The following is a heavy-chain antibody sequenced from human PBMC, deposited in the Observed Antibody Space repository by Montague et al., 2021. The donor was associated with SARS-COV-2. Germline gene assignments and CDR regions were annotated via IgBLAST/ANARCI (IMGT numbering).Heavy chain of an antibody. CDR2: IKQDGSEK. D-gene: IGHD5-18*01. CDR1: GFTFSSYW. Sequence: SLRLSCAASGFTFSSYWMSWVRQAPGKGLEWVAHIKQDGSEKYYVDSVKGRFTISRDNAKNSLYLQMNSLGAEDTAVYYCARESGDTAMVGGMDVWGQGTTVTVSS. J-gene: IGHJ6*02. V-gene: IGHV3-7*03. CDR3: ARESGDTAMVGGMDV.